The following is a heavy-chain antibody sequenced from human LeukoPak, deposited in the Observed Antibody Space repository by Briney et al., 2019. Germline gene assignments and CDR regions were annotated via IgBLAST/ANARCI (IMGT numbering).Heavy chain of an antibody. V-gene: IGHV4-30-2*01. J-gene: IGHJ5*02. D-gene: IGHD2-8*01. CDR2: IYHRGST. CDR1: GGSISSGGYS. Sequence: PSQTLSLTCAVSGGSISSGGYSWSWIRQPPGKGLEWIGYIYHRGSTYYNPSLKSRVTISVDRSKNQFSLKLSSVTAADTAVYYCARGDANWFDPWGQGTLVTVSS. CDR3: ARGDANWFDP.